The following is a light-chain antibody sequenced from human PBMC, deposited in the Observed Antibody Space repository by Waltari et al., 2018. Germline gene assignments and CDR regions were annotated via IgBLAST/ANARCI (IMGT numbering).Light chain of an antibody. CDR3: QHYYGSPRT. V-gene: IGKV3-20*01. Sequence: EIVLTQSPGTLPLSPGERATLSCRASQSVSSHYFAWYQQKPGQAPRILIYGSSTRAAGIPDRFSGSGSGTDFTLTINRLEPEDCAVYHCQHYYGSPRTFGQGTKVEIK. J-gene: IGKJ1*01. CDR1: QSVSSHY. CDR2: GSS.